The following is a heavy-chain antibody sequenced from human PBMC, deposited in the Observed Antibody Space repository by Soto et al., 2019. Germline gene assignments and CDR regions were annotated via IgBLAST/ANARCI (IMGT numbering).Heavy chain of an antibody. J-gene: IGHJ4*02. CDR3: PRPGRPFGRLSFFEY. V-gene: IGHV3-53*01. CDR1: GFNVNSDY. D-gene: IGHD1-26*01. CDR2: IYSGETT. Sequence: GGSLRLSCAASGFNVNSDYMNWVRQTPGKGLEWVASIYSGETTYYADSVRGRFTISSDKSKNTLYFQLSSLRIEDTAVYYCPRPGRPFGRLSFFEYWGQGVLVTVSS.